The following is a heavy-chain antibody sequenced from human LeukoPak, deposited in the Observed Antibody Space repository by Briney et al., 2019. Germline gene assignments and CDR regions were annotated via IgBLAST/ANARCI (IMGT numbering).Heavy chain of an antibody. Sequence: PGGSLRLSCVVSGFTFTNYVVHWVRQAPGKGLEWVTLVSSDGGIKYYADSVKGRFSVSRDISKNTLYLQMNSLRAEDTAVYYCVVGSGSYTRDYYGMDVRGQGTTVTVSS. CDR3: VVGSGSYTRDYYGMDV. D-gene: IGHD1-26*01. V-gene: IGHV3-30-3*01. CDR2: VSSDGGIK. CDR1: GFTFTNYV. J-gene: IGHJ6*02.